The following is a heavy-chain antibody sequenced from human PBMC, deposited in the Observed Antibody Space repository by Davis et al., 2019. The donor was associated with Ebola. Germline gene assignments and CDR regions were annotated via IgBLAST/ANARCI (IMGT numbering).Heavy chain of an antibody. CDR1: GFTFSSHW. CDR3: ARTLSLLDY. Sequence: PGGSLRLSCAASGFTFSSHWMNWVRQAPGKGLEWVANIKQDGSDKYYVDSVKGRFTISRDNAKNSLYLQMNSLRAEDTAVYYCARTLSLLDYWGQGTLVTVSS. CDR2: IKQDGSDK. J-gene: IGHJ4*02. V-gene: IGHV3-7*03.